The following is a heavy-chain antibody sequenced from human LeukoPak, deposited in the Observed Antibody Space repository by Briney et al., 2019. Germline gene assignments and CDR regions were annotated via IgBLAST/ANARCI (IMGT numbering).Heavy chain of an antibody. J-gene: IGHJ5*02. V-gene: IGHV1-3*01. D-gene: IGHD6-19*01. CDR1: GYTFSHYS. CDR2: INAANDNT. Sequence: EASVNVSCKASGYTFSHYSMHWVRQAPGQRLEWMGWINAANDNTEYLQKLQGRVTISRDTSASTAYMELSSLKSEDTAVYYCAREVESGWYGFGPWGQGTLVTVSS. CDR3: AREVESGWYGFGP.